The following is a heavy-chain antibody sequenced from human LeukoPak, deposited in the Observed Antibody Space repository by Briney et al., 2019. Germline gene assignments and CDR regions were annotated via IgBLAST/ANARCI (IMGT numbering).Heavy chain of an antibody. V-gene: IGHV1-18*01. Sequence: GASVTVSCKASGYTFTNYGLSWVRQAPGQGLEYMGWISPYNGNPFQAQKFQGRVTMTTDTSTSTAYMELTSLRSDDTAVYYCARDALRGQRRGWYDLGFWGQGTLVTVSS. CDR2: ISPYNGNP. J-gene: IGHJ4*02. CDR1: GYTFTNYG. D-gene: IGHD6-19*01. CDR3: ARDALRGQRRGWYDLGF.